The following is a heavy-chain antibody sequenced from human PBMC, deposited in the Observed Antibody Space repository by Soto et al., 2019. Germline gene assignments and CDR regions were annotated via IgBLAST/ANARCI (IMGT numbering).Heavy chain of an antibody. CDR3: ARRLGYCSGGSCYLWFDP. J-gene: IGHJ5*02. CDR2: IFPGDSDT. V-gene: IGHV5-51*01. Sequence: EVQLVQSGAEVKKPGESLQISCKGSGYSFTNYWIGWVRQMPGKGLEWMGTIFPGDSDTRYSPSFQGQVTISAAKSISTAYLQWNSLKASDTAMYYCARRLGYCSGGSCYLWFDPWGQGTLVTVSS. CDR1: GYSFTNYW. D-gene: IGHD2-15*01.